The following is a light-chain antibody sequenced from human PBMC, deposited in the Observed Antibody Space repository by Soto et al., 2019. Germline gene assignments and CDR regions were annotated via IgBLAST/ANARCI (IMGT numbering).Light chain of an antibody. V-gene: IGKV3-11*01. CDR2: DAS. J-gene: IGKJ4*01. Sequence: EIVLTQSPATLSLSPGERATLSCRASQTISRYLAWYQQRPGQAPRLLIYDASNRATDIPARFSGSGSGTDFTLTITSLEPEDFAFYYCQHRNNWPLTFGGGTKVDIK. CDR3: QHRNNWPLT. CDR1: QTISRY.